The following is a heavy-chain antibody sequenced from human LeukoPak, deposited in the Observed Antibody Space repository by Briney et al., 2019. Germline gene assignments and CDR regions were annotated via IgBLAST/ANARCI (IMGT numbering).Heavy chain of an antibody. V-gene: IGHV4-59*01. CDR3: ARSAQRAVWWFDP. CDR2: IYNSGTT. Sequence: SETLSLTCTVSGGSISSYYWSWIRQPPGKGLEWIGFIYNSGTTNSNPSLKSRVTISVDTSKNQISLELRSVTTADTAVYYCARSAQRAVWWFDPWGQGALVTVSS. D-gene: IGHD2-21*01. CDR1: GGSISSYY. J-gene: IGHJ5*02.